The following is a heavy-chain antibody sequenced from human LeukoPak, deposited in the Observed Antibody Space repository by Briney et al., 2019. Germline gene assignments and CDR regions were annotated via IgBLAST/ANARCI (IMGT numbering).Heavy chain of an antibody. CDR2: ISWDGGST. V-gene: IGHV3-43*01. Sequence: GGSLRLSCAASGFTFDDYTMHWVRQAPGKGLEWVSLISWDGGSTYYAGSVKGRFTISRDNSKNSLYLQMNSLRTEDTALYYCAKGGAYGGNSFDYWGQGTLVTVSS. CDR1: GFTFDDYT. J-gene: IGHJ4*02. CDR3: AKGGAYGGNSFDY. D-gene: IGHD4-23*01.